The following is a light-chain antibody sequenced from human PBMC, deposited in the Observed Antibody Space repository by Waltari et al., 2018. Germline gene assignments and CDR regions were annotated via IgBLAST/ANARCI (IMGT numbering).Light chain of an antibody. V-gene: IGKV3-20*01. CDR2: GAS. CDR3: QHYVRLPVT. J-gene: IGKJ1*01. CDR1: QSVGRS. Sequence: EIVLRQSPGTLSLSPGERVTLSCRASQSVGRSLAWYQQKPGQAPRLLIYGASSRATGIPDRFSGSGSGTDFSLTISRLAPDDLSVYYCQHYVRLPVTFGQGTKVEI.